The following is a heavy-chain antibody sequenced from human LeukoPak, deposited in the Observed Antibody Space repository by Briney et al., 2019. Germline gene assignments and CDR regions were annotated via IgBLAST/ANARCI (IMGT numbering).Heavy chain of an antibody. CDR1: GYTFTSYD. Sequence: ASVKVSCKASGYTFTSYDINWVRQATGQGLEWMGWMNPNSGNTGYAQKLQGRVTMTTDTSTSTAYMELRSLRSDDTAVYYCARSGTGGTSRPTDYWGQGTLVTVSS. V-gene: IGHV1-8*01. CDR3: ARSGTGGTSRPTDY. D-gene: IGHD1-1*01. J-gene: IGHJ4*02. CDR2: MNPNSGNT.